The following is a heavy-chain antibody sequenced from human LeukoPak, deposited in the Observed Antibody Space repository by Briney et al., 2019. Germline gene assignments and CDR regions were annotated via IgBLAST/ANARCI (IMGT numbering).Heavy chain of an antibody. CDR1: GYTFTSYD. CDR3: ARGVKWSESYYYYYGMDV. CDR2: MNPNSGNT. J-gene: IGHJ6*02. V-gene: IGHV1-8*01. D-gene: IGHD1-26*01. Sequence: ASVKVSCKASGYTFTSYDINWVRQAPGQGLEWMGWMNPNSGNTGYAQKFQGRVTMTRNTSISTAYMELSSLRSEDTAVYYCARGVKWSESYYYYYGMDVWGQGTTVTVSS.